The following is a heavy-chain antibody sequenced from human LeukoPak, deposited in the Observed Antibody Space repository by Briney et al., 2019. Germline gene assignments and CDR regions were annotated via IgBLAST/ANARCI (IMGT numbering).Heavy chain of an antibody. CDR1: GFTFGSYA. CDR3: ARIFTSSGFFDY. D-gene: IGHD6-19*01. V-gene: IGHV3-23*01. CDR2: ISGSGGST. J-gene: IGHJ4*02. Sequence: GGSLRLSCAASGFTFGSYAMSWVRQAPGKGLEWVSAISGSGGSTYYADSVKGRFTISRDNSKNTLYLQMNSLRAEDTAVYYCARIFTSSGFFDYWGQGTLVTVSS.